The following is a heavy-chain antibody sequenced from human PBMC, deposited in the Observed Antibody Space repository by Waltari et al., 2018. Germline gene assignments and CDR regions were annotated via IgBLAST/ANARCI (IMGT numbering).Heavy chain of an antibody. CDR3: ARQSGDGDDGPMYYFDY. J-gene: IGHJ4*02. D-gene: IGHD4-17*01. CDR1: GYTFTSSG. Sequence: VQLVQSGAEVKKPGASVKVSCKASGYTFTSSGISWVRQAPGQGLEWMGWRSADHGNTNYAQKLKGRVTMTRDTSTSTAYMELRSLICDDTAVYYCARQSGDGDDGPMYYFDYWGQGTLVTVSS. CDR2: RSADHGNT. V-gene: IGHV1-18*01.